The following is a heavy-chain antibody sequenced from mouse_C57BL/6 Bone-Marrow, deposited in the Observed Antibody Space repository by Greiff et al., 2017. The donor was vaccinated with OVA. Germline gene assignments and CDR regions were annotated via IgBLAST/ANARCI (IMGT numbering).Heavy chain of an antibody. D-gene: IGHD1-1*01. Sequence: QVQLKQPGAELVKPGASVKLSCKASGYTFTSYWMHWVKQRPGRGLEWIGRIDPNSGGTKYNEKFKSKATLTVDKPSSTSYMPLSSLTSEDSAVYYCARASITTVVAPYAMDYWGQGTSVTVSS. CDR1: GYTFTSYW. J-gene: IGHJ4*01. CDR3: ARASITTVVAPYAMDY. V-gene: IGHV1-72*01. CDR2: IDPNSGGT.